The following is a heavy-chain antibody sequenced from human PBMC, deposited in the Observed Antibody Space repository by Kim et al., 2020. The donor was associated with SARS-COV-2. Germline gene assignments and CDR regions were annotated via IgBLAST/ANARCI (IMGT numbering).Heavy chain of an antibody. J-gene: IGHJ3*02. CDR2: FDPEDGET. V-gene: IGHV1-24*01. CDR3: ATVWFGELFRAAFDI. D-gene: IGHD3-10*01. Sequence: ASVKVSCKVSGYTLTELSMHWVRQAPGKGLEWMGGFDPEDGETIYAQKFQGRVTMTEDTSTDTAYMELSSLRSEDTAVYYCATVWFGELFRAAFDIWGQGTMVTVSS. CDR1: GYTLTELS.